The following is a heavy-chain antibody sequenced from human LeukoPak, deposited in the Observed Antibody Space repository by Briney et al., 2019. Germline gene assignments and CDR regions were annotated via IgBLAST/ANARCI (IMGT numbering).Heavy chain of an antibody. CDR2: IKSKTDGGTT. J-gene: IGHJ3*02. D-gene: IGHD2-21*02. V-gene: IGHV3-15*05. CDR1: GFTFSNAW. CDR3: ARDYSGDRRVFDI. Sequence: GGSLRLSCAASGFTFSNAWMSWVRQAPGKGLEWVGRIKSKTDGGTTDYAAPVKGRFTISRDDSQNTLYLQMNSLRAEDTAVYYCARDYSGDRRVFDIWGQGTVVTVSS.